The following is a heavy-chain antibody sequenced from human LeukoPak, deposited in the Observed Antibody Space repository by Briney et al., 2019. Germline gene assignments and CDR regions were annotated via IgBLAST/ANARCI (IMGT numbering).Heavy chain of an antibody. V-gene: IGHV3-9*01. J-gene: IGHJ5*02. Sequence: GGSLRLSCAASGFTFDDYAMHWVRQAPGKGLEWVSGVSWNSGSIGYADSVKGRFTISRGNAKNSLYLQMNSLRADDTALYYCAKGNSMATIQAWGQGTLATVSS. CDR3: AKGNSMATIQA. CDR1: GFTFDDYA. CDR2: VSWNSGSI. D-gene: IGHD5-12*01.